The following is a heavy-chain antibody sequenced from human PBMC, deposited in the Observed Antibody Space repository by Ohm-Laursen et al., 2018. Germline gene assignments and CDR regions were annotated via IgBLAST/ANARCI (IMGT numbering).Heavy chain of an antibody. V-gene: IGHV3-23*01. CDR2: ISADVRST. D-gene: IGHD3-16*01. CDR1: GFTFSNYW. CDR3: ARGWGWFDP. J-gene: IGHJ5*02. Sequence: SLRLSCAAPGFTFSNYWMSWVRQAPGKGLEWVSSISADVRSTYYADSVKGRFTISRDNSKNTLDLQMKSLRVEDTAMYYCARGWGWFDPWGQGTLVTVSS.